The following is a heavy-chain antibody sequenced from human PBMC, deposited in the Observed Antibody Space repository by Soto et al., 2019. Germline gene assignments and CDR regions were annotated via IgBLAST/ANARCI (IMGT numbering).Heavy chain of an antibody. CDR2: ISSSSSYI. CDR1: GFTFSSYS. J-gene: IGHJ3*02. V-gene: IGHV3-21*01. D-gene: IGHD2-2*01. Sequence: GGSLRLSCAASGFTFSSYSMNWVRQAPGKGLEWVSSISSSSSYIYYADSVKGRFTISRDNAKNSLYLQMNSLRAEDTAVYYCARSFPSGYCSSTSCSGYDAFDIWGQGTMVTVSS. CDR3: ARSFPSGYCSSTSCSGYDAFDI.